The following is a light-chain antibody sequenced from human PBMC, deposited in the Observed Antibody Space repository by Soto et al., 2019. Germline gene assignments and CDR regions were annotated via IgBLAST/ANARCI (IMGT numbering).Light chain of an antibody. CDR1: SFDVGAYNN. Sequence: QSALTQPASVSGSPGQSITISCTGTSFDVGAYNNVSWYQQHPGKAPKLMLYEVSNRPSGVSNRFSGSKSGNTASLTISGLQAEDEADYYCSSYRGSSTYVFGTGTKVTVL. J-gene: IGLJ1*01. CDR3: SSYRGSSTYV. V-gene: IGLV2-14*01. CDR2: EVS.